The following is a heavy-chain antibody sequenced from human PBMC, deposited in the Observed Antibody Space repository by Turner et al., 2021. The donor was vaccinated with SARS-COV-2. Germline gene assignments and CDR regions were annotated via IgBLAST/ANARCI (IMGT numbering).Heavy chain of an antibody. CDR3: ARDHRPVVVPAAKRAGSYYYGMDV. CDR2: IKGDGSKI. V-gene: IGHV3-7*01. J-gene: IGHJ6*02. Sequence: EVQFVESGGGLVQPGGSLRLSCEASGFTFRSYWMTWVRQAPGKGLEWVANIKGDGSKIRYLDSVMGRFTISRDNAKNSLFLQMNSLRVEDTAVYYCARDHRPVVVPAAKRAGSYYYGMDVWGQGTTVTVSS. D-gene: IGHD2-2*01. CDR1: GFTFRSYW.